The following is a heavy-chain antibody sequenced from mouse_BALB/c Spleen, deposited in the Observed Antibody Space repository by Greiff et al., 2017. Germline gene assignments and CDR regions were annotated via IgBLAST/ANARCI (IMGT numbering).Heavy chain of an antibody. Sequence: EVKVVESGGGLVKPGGSLKLSCAASGFTFSSYAMSWVRQTPEKRLEWVATISSGGSYTYYPDSVKGRFTISRDNAKNTLYLQMSSLRSEDTAMYYCARIDSYFDYWGQGTTLTVSS. V-gene: IGHV5-9-3*01. J-gene: IGHJ2*01. CDR1: GFTFSSYA. CDR3: ARIDSYFDY. CDR2: ISSGGSYT.